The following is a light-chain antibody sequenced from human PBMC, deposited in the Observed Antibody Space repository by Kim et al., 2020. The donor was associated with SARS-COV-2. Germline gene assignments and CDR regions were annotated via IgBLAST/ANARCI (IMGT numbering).Light chain of an antibody. J-gene: IGKJ1*01. CDR1: QSVSSTY. CDR2: DAS. V-gene: IGKV3-20*01. CDR3: QQYDTSRT. Sequence: LAPGERATLSCRASQSVSSTYLAWYQQKPGQAPRLLMSDASTRATGMPDSFSGSGSETDVTLTISRLEPEDFAVYYCQQYDTSRTFGQGTKVDIK.